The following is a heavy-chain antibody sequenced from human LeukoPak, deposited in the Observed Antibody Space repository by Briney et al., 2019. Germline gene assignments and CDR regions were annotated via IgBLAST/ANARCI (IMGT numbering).Heavy chain of an antibody. D-gene: IGHD3-22*01. CDR2: IYHSGST. V-gene: IGHV4-4*02. Sequence: PSGTLSLTCAVSGGSISSSNWWSWVRQPPGKGLEWIGEIYHSGSTNYNPSLKSRVTISVDKSKNQFSLKLSSVTAADTAVYYCARASVDYYDSSGYLFDYWGQGTLVTVSS. J-gene: IGHJ4*02. CDR1: GGSISSSNW. CDR3: ARASVDYYDSSGYLFDY.